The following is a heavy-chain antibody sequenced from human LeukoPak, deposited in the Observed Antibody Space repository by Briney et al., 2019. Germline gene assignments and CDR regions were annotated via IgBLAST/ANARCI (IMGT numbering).Heavy chain of an antibody. Sequence: GGPLRLPCAASGITFSSHSMNWVRQAPGKGLEWVSYISSSSSTIYYADSVKGRSTLSRDNAKNSLYLQMNILRDEDTAVYYCAIGPYGMDVWGHGTTVTVSS. CDR1: GITFSSHS. CDR2: ISSSSSTI. CDR3: AIGPYGMDV. J-gene: IGHJ6*02. V-gene: IGHV3-48*02.